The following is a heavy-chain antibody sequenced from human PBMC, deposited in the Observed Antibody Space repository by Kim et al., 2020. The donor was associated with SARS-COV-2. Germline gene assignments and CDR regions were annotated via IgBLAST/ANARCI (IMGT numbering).Heavy chain of an antibody. CDR2: ISSSSSTI. J-gene: IGHJ6*02. Sequence: GGSLRLSCAASGFTFSSYSMNWVRQAPGKGLEWVSYISSSSSTIYYADSVKGRFTISRDNAKNSLYLQMNSLRDEDTAVYYCARDQGVGIYDFWSGYYYYYYGMDVWGQGTTVTVSS. D-gene: IGHD3-3*01. V-gene: IGHV3-48*02. CDR3: ARDQGVGIYDFWSGYYYYYYGMDV. CDR1: GFTFSSYS.